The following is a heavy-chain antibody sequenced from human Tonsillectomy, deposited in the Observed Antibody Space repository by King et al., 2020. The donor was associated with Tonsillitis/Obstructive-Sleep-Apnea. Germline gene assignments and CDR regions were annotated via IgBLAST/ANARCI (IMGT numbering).Heavy chain of an antibody. CDR2: IYPGDSDT. CDR1: GYSFTSYW. D-gene: IGHD5-12*01. CDR3: ARHFGYSGVTMGY. Sequence: QLVQSGAEVKKPGESLKISCKGSGYSFTSYWIGWVRQMPGKGLEWMGIIYPGDSDTKYSPSFQGHVTISADKSISTAYLQWRSLKASDTAVYYCARHFGYSGVTMGYWGQGTLVTVSS. J-gene: IGHJ4*02. V-gene: IGHV5-51*01.